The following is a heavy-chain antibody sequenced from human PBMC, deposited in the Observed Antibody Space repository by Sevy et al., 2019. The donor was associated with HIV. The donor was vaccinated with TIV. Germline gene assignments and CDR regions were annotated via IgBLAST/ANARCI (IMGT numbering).Heavy chain of an antibody. D-gene: IGHD2-8*01. V-gene: IGHV3-23*01. CDR2: LAFGCGEI. Sequence: GGSLRLSCAASGFTFSKYSMSWVRQPPGKGLEWVSTLAFGCGEINYADSGKGRFTISRDNSKSSVYLQMNNLRPEDTAVYYCAGEGCTKPHDYWGQGTLVTVSS. J-gene: IGHJ4*02. CDR1: GFTFSKYS. CDR3: AGEGCTKPHDY.